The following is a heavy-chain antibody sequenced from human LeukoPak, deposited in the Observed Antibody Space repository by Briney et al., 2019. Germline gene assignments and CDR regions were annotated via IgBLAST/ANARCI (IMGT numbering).Heavy chain of an antibody. Sequence: SETLSLTCTVSGGSISSSSYYWGWIRQPPGKGREGIGSIYYSGSTYYNPSLKSRVTISVDTSKNQFSLKLSSVTAADTAVYYCARVIAVAGGVPPRYFDYWGQGTLVTVSS. J-gene: IGHJ4*02. CDR2: IYYSGST. V-gene: IGHV4-39*07. CDR3: ARVIAVAGGVPPRYFDY. CDR1: GGSISSSSYY. D-gene: IGHD6-19*01.